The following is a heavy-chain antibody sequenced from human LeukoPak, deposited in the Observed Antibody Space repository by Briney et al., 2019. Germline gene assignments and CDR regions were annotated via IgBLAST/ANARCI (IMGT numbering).Heavy chain of an antibody. CDR3: TSGEIICYFDN. D-gene: IGHD5-24*01. CDR1: GGSISSYY. V-gene: IGHV4-59*01. Sequence: SETLSLTCTVSGGSISSYYWSWIRQPPGKGLEWIGYIYYSGSTNYNPSLKSRVTISVDTSKKQFSLKLHSVTASAPALSYCTSGEIICYFDNWGHGTLGTVSS. CDR2: IYYSGST. J-gene: IGHJ4*01.